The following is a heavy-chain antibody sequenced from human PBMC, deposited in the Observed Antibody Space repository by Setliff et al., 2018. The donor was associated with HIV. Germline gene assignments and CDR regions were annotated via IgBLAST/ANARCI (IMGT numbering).Heavy chain of an antibody. CDR2: IHHSGNT. J-gene: IGHJ4*02. D-gene: IGHD6-19*01. CDR3: AREIPQIAVAGTGFDY. V-gene: IGHV4-38-2*02. Sequence: PSETLSLTCIVSGYSISSGSYWGWIRQPPGKGLEWIGSIHHSGNTYYNPSLKSRVTMSLDASKNQFSLKLSSVTAADTALYYCAREIPQIAVAGTGFDYWGQGTQVTVSS. CDR1: GYSISSGSY.